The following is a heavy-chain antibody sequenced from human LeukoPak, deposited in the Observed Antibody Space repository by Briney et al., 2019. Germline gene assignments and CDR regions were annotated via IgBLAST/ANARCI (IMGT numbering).Heavy chain of an antibody. CDR2: ISGSGGST. CDR3: AKDRARVRGVIYYGMDV. Sequence: TGGSLRLSCAAFGFTFSSYAMSWVRQAPGKGLEWVSAISGSGGSTYYADSVKGRFTISRDNSKNTLYLQMNSLRAEDTAVYYCAKDRARVRGVIYYGMDVWGQGTTVTVSS. CDR1: GFTFSSYA. D-gene: IGHD3-10*01. V-gene: IGHV3-23*01. J-gene: IGHJ6*02.